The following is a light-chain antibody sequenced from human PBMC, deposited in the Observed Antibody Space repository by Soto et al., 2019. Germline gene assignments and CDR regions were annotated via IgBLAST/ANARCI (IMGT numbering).Light chain of an antibody. Sequence: QSVLTQPRSVSGSPGQSVTISCTGTSSDVGTYDYVSWYQQHPGKAPKVIIYDVNKRPSGVPNRFSGSKSGNTASLTISGLQAEDEADYYCCSYAGSYTFLFGGGTKVTVL. CDR2: DVN. V-gene: IGLV2-11*01. CDR3: CSYAGSYTFL. J-gene: IGLJ3*02. CDR1: SSDVGTYDY.